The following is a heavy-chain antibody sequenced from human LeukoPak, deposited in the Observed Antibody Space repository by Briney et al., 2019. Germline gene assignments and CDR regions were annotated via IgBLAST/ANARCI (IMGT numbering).Heavy chain of an antibody. CDR3: AKAQYYYDSSGYPRFDY. CDR1: GFTFSSYA. CDR2: ISGGGGST. D-gene: IGHD3-22*01. J-gene: IGHJ4*02. V-gene: IGHV3-23*01. Sequence: GGSLRLSCAASGFTFSSYAMSWVRQAPGKGLEWVSAISGGGGSTYYADSVKGRFTISRDNSKNTLYLQMNSLRAEDTAVYYCAKAQYYYDSSGYPRFDYWGQGTLVTVSS.